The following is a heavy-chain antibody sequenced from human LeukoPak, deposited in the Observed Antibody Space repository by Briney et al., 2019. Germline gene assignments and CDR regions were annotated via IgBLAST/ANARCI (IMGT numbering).Heavy chain of an antibody. V-gene: IGHV7-4-1*02. CDR2: LNTNTGNP. CDR3: ARMESSGWSHYFDY. J-gene: IGHJ4*02. D-gene: IGHD6-19*01. CDR1: GYTFTSYA. Sequence: ASVKVSCKASGYTFTSYAMNWVRQAPGQGLEWMGWLNTNTGNPTYAQGFTGRFVFSLDTSVSTAYLQISSLKAEDTAVYYCARMESSGWSHYFDYWGQGTLVTVSS.